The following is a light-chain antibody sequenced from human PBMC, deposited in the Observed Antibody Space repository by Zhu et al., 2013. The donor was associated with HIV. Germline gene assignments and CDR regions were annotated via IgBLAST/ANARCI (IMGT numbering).Light chain of an antibody. CDR2: EVT. CDR3: ASYTSSSTLV. V-gene: IGLV2-14*01. CDR1: SNDIGFYNY. Sequence: QSALTQPASVSGSPGQSITISCTGSSNDIGFYNYVSWYQQHPGRAPKLILYEVTKRPSGISARFSGSKSGNTASLTISGLQDDDEAVYYCASYTSSSTLVFGGGTKLTVL. J-gene: IGLJ2*01.